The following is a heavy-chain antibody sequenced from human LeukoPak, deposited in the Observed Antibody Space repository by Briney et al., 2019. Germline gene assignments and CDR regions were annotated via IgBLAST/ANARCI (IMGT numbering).Heavy chain of an antibody. CDR2: ISSSSSYI. Sequence: NPGGSLRLSCAASGFIFSSYTMNWVRQAPGKGLEWVSSISSSSSYIYFVDSVKGRFTVSRDNAKNSLYLQMNSLRAEDTAVYYCARGALGMSGRIVDAFDIWGQGTRVTVSS. CDR1: GFIFSSYT. V-gene: IGHV3-21*01. D-gene: IGHD1-14*01. J-gene: IGHJ3*02. CDR3: ARGALGMSGRIVDAFDI.